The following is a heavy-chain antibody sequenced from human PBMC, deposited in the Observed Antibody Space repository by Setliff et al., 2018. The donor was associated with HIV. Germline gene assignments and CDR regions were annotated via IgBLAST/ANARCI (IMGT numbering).Heavy chain of an antibody. Sequence: ASVKVSCKASGYTFTGYYMHWVRQAPGQGLEWMGWINPNSGDTNYAQKFQGRVTMARDTSISTAYMELSRLRSDDTAVYYCARGQYCGGDCYSVWGQGTLVTVSS. CDR3: ARGQYCGGDCYSV. CDR1: GYTFTGYY. D-gene: IGHD2-21*02. J-gene: IGHJ4*02. CDR2: INPNSGDT. V-gene: IGHV1-2*02.